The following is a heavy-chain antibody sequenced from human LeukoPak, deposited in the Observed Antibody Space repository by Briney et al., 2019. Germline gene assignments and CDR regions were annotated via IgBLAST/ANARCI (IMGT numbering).Heavy chain of an antibody. Sequence: GGSLRLSCAASGFTFSTYAMHWVRQAPGKGLEWVAVISYDGSNKYYADSVKGRFTISRDNSKSTLYLQMNSLRAEDTAVYYCARVRLGGTGTRNYYYYMDVWGKGTTVTVSS. CDR2: ISYDGSNK. V-gene: IGHV3-30-3*01. CDR3: ARVRLGGTGTRNYYYYMDV. D-gene: IGHD1-1*01. J-gene: IGHJ6*03. CDR1: GFTFSTYA.